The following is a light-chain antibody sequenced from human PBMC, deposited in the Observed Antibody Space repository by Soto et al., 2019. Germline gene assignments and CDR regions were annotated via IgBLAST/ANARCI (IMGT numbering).Light chain of an antibody. CDR3: QPYNNWPLT. CDR1: QRVTSS. J-gene: IGKJ4*01. CDR2: DTS. V-gene: IGKV3-15*01. Sequence: DIVLTQSPGTLSMSPGERAALSCRASQRVTSSYVAWYQHKPGQTPRLLIYDTSTRATGVPARFSGSRSGPEFTLTINSLQSEDFAIYYCQPYNNWPLTFGGGTKVDIK.